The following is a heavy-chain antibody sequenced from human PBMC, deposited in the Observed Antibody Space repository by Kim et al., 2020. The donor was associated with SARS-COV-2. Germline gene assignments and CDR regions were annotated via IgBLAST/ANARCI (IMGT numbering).Heavy chain of an antibody. CDR3: ARDSGGSYWDLGYGMDV. J-gene: IGHJ6*02. Sequence: SETLSLTCTVSGGSISSGGYYWSWIRQHPGKGLEWIGYIYYSGSTYYNPSLKSRVTISVDTSKNQFSLKLSSVTAADTAVYYCARDSGGSYWDLGYGMDVWGQGTTVTVSS. V-gene: IGHV4-31*03. CDR1: GGSISSGGYY. D-gene: IGHD1-26*01. CDR2: IYYSGST.